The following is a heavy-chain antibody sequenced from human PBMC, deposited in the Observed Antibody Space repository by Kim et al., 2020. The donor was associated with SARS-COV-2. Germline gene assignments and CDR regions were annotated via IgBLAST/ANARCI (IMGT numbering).Heavy chain of an antibody. CDR1: GFAFNTFA. CDR3: ATTSAWGPLDY. Sequence: GGSLRLSCVASGFAFNTFAMSWVRQAPGKGLEWVSLINAGGGAIFYVDSLKGRFTISRDDSRKTLELQMHSLRVDDTAVYYCATTSAWGPLDYWGQGSLVTVSS. CDR2: INAGGGAI. J-gene: IGHJ4*02. V-gene: IGHV3-23*03. D-gene: IGHD7-27*01.